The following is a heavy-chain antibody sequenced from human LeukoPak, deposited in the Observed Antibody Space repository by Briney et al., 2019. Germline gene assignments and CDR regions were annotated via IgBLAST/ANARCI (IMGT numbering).Heavy chain of an antibody. D-gene: IGHD6-19*01. Sequence: PGGSLRLSCAASGFTFSSYSMNWVRQAPGKGLEWVSYISSSSSTIYYADSVKGRFTISRDNAKNSLYLQLNSLRAEDTAVYYCARRAAVAGTFDPWGQGTPVTVSS. J-gene: IGHJ5*02. CDR2: ISSSSSTI. CDR3: ARRAAVAGTFDP. CDR1: GFTFSSYS. V-gene: IGHV3-48*01.